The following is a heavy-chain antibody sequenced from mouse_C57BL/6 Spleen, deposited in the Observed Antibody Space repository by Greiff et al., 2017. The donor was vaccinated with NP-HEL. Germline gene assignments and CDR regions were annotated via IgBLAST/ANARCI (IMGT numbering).Heavy chain of an antibody. Sequence: QVQLQQSGAELVRPGASVKLSCKASGYTFTDYYINWVKQRPGQGLEWIARIYPGSGNTYYNEKFKGKATVTAEKSSSTAYMQLSSLTSEDSAVYICAREGDLPEGYWGKGTTLTVSS. V-gene: IGHV1-76*01. CDR2: IYPGSGNT. J-gene: IGHJ2*01. CDR1: GYTFTDYY. CDR3: AREGDLPEGY.